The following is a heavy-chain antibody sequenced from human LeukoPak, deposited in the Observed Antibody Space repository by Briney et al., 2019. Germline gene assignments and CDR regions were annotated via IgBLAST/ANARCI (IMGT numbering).Heavy chain of an antibody. J-gene: IGHJ4*02. CDR1: GGSFSGYY. V-gene: IGHV4-34*01. CDR3: ASHIHSSWYSGYYFDY. Sequence: SETLSLTCAVYGGSFSGYYWSWIRQPPGKGLEWIGEINHSGSTNYNPSLKSRVTISVETSKNQFSLKLSSVTAADPAVYSCASHIHSSWYSGYYFDYWGQGTLVTVSS. CDR2: INHSGST. D-gene: IGHD6-13*01.